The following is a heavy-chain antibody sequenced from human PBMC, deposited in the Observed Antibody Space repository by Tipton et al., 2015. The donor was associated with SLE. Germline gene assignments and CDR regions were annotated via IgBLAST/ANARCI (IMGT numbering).Heavy chain of an antibody. CDR3: ARKVNGQRWLQWGAFDI. V-gene: IGHV4-59*08. CDR1: GGSISSHY. D-gene: IGHD5-24*01. Sequence: TLSLTCTVSGGSISSHYWSWIRQPPGKGLEWIGSIYYSGNTYYNPSLKSRVTISVDTSKNQFSLKLSSVTAADTAVYYCARKVNGQRWLQWGAFDIWGQGTMVTVSS. J-gene: IGHJ3*02. CDR2: IYYSGNT.